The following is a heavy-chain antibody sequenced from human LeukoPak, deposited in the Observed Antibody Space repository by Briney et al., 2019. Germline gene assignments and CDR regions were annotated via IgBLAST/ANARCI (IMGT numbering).Heavy chain of an antibody. D-gene: IGHD2-21*02. V-gene: IGHV3-7*02. CDR1: GFTFSSSW. J-gene: IGHJ4*02. Sequence: GGSLRLSCAASGFTFSSSWMSWVRQAPGKGLEWVATINEVGSDKQYMDSVKGRLSISRDNPKNSLYLQMNSPRAEDTAVYYCARWGPSVMVTKSGFFDYWGQGTLVTVSS. CDR3: ARWGPSVMVTKSGFFDY. CDR2: INEVGSDK.